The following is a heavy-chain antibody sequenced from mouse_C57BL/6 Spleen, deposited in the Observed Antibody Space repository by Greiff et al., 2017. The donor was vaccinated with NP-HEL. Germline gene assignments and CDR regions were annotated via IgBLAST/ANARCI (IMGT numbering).Heavy chain of an antibody. Sequence: EVKLMESGGDLVKPGGSLKLSCAASGFTFSSYGMSWVRQTPDKRLEWVATISSGGSYTYYPDSVKGRFTISRDNAKNTLYLQMSSLKSEDTAMYYCARLIPTGTGFAYWGQGTLVTVSA. CDR2: ISSGGSYT. D-gene: IGHD4-1*02. CDR1: GFTFSSYG. J-gene: IGHJ3*01. CDR3: ARLIPTGTGFAY. V-gene: IGHV5-6*01.